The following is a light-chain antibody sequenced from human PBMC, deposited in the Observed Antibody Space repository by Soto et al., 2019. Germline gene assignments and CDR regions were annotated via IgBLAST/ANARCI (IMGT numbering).Light chain of an antibody. CDR3: AAWDDSLNGRV. V-gene: IGLV1-40*01. CDR1: SSNIGAGYD. CDR2: GNS. Sequence: QSVLTQPPSVSGAPGQRVTISCTGSSSNIGAGYDVHWYQQLPGTAPKLLIYGNSNRPSGVPDRFSGSKSGTSASLAITGIQAEDEADYYCAAWDDSLNGRVFGTGTKVTVL. J-gene: IGLJ1*01.